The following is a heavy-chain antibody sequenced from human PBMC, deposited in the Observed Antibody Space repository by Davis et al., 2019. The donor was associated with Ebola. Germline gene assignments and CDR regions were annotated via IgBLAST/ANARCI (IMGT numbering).Heavy chain of an antibody. CDR1: GGSLSGYY. D-gene: IGHD6-13*01. J-gene: IGHJ4*02. CDR3: ARIAAPGY. V-gene: IGHV4-34*01. CDR2: VNHSGST. Sequence: MPGGSLRLSCAVSGGSLSGYYWSWIRQPPGKGLEWIGEVNHSGSTNYSPSLKSRVTISVDTSKNQFSLKLTSVTAADTAVYYCARIAAPGYWGQGTLVTVSS.